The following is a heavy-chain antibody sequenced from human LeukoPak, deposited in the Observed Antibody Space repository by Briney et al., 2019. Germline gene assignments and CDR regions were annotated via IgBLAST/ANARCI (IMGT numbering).Heavy chain of an antibody. CDR1: GGSISSGDYY. D-gene: IGHD6-13*01. J-gene: IGHJ4*02. CDR3: ASDLSSSWLGTADY. CDR2: IYYSGTT. V-gene: IGHV4-31*03. Sequence: KPSETLSLTCTVSGGSISSGDYYWSWIRQHPEKGLEWIGYIYYSGTTYYHPSLKSRVSISVDTSKNQFSLKLSSVTAADTAVYYCASDLSSSWLGTADYWGQGTLVTVSS.